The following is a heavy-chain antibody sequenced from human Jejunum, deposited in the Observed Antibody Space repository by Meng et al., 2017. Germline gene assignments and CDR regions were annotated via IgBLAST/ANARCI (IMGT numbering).Heavy chain of an antibody. V-gene: IGHV4-4*02. CDR2: IYHTVST. CDR1: GGSVSDSNW. J-gene: IGHJ5*02. Sequence: QGQLEESGPGLVGPAGPLSVACAVSGGSVSDSNWWSWGRQRPGKGLERIGEIYHTVSTNYNASLKSRVTMSLDKSKNQFFLDLTSVTAADTAVYYCARDLLGPAIAASGYFDPWGQGTLVTVSS. D-gene: IGHD5-12*01. CDR3: ARDLLGPAIAASGYFDP.